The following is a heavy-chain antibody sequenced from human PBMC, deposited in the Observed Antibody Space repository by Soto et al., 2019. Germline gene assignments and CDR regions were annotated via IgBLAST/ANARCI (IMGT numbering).Heavy chain of an antibody. J-gene: IGHJ4*02. CDR2: ISGSGGST. CDR1: GFTFSSYA. Sequence: GGSLRLSCAASGFTFSSYAMSWVRQAPGKGLEWVSAISGSGGSTYYADSVKGRFTISRDNSKNTLYLQMNSLRAEDTAVYYCAKNPSRGIVATMAYFDYWGQGTLVTVSS. V-gene: IGHV3-23*01. CDR3: AKNPSRGIVATMAYFDY. D-gene: IGHD5-12*01.